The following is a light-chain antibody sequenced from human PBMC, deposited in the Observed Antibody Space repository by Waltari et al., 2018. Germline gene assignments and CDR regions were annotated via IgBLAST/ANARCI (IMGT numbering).Light chain of an antibody. CDR2: EGS. CDR1: SSDVGSSNL. CDR3: CSYAGSSTLL. J-gene: IGLJ2*01. V-gene: IGLV2-23*01. Sequence: QSALTQPASVSGSPGQSIPVSCPGPSSDVGSSNLVSWYQQHPGKAPKPMIYEGSKRPSGVSNRFSGSKSGNTASLTISGLQAEDEADYYCCSYAGSSTLLFGGGTKVTVL.